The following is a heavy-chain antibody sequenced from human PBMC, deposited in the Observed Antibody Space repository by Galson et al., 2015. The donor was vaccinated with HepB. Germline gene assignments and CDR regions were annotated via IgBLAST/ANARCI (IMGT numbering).Heavy chain of an antibody. CDR3: ATYIDYSKTGGFWSGYSLDY. CDR2: FDPEDGET. V-gene: IGHV1-24*01. CDR1: GYTLTELS. Sequence: SVKVSCKVSGYTLTELSMHWVRQAPGKGLEWMGGFDPEDGETIYAQKFQGRVTMTEDTSTDTAYMELSSLRSEDTAVYYCATYIDYSKTGGFWSGYSLDYWGQGTLVTVSS. J-gene: IGHJ4*02. D-gene: IGHD3-3*01.